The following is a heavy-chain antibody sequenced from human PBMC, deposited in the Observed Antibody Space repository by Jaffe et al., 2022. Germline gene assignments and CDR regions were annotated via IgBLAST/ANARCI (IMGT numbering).Heavy chain of an antibody. CDR1: GGSISSYY. V-gene: IGHV4-59*01. J-gene: IGHJ4*02. D-gene: IGHD3-10*01. CDR2: IYYSGST. CDR3: ARSTSYYYGSGSYYSGELDY. Sequence: QVQLQESGPGLVKPSETLSLTCTVSGGSISSYYWSWIRQPPGKGLEWIGYIYYSGSTNYNPSLKSRVTISVDTSKNQFSLKLSSVTAADTAVYYCARSTSYYYGSGSYYSGELDYWGQGTLVTVSS.